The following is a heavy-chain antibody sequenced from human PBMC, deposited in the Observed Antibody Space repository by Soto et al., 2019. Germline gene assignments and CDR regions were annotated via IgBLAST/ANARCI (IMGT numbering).Heavy chain of an antibody. J-gene: IGHJ6*02. CDR3: ARDAGPTGMEWSLPGGLDV. V-gene: IGHV3-7*03. Sequence: ELQVVESGGGLVQPGGSLSLSCAVAGFTFNDYWMTWVRQAPGKGLEWVASIKQDGSERLYVDSVKGRFTISRDSAKNSLGLEMKTLRVEYSAVYYCARDAGPTGMEWSLPGGLDVWGQGTTV. D-gene: IGHD3-3*01. CDR1: GFTFNDYW. CDR2: IKQDGSER.